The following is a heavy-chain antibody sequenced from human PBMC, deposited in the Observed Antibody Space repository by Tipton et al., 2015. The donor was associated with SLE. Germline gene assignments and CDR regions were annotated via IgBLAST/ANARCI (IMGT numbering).Heavy chain of an antibody. CDR1: GFTFSSYG. J-gene: IGHJ3*02. D-gene: IGHD2/OR15-2a*01. CDR3: AKDNRADAFDI. V-gene: IGHV3-33*06. CDR2: IWYDGSNK. Sequence: SGFTFSSYGMHWVRQAPGKGLEWVAVIWYDGSNKYYADSVKGRFTISRDNSKNTLYLQMNSLRAEDTAVYYCAKDNRADAFDIWGQGTMVTVSS.